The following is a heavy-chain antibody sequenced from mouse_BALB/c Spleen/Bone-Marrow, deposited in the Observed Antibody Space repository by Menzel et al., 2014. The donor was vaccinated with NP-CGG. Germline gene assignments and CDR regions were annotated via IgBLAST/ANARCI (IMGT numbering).Heavy chain of an antibody. Sequence: VQLQQSGPGLVAPSQSLSIPCTVSGFSLTGYGLSWVRQPPGKGLEWLGMIWGDGSTDYNSALKSRMSISKDNSKSQLFLKMNRLQTDDTARYYCARDSFLMTRALDYWGQGTSVTVSS. CDR1: GFSLTGYG. J-gene: IGHJ4*01. D-gene: IGHD2-3*01. CDR3: ARDSFLMTRALDY. V-gene: IGHV2-6-7*01. CDR2: IWGDGST.